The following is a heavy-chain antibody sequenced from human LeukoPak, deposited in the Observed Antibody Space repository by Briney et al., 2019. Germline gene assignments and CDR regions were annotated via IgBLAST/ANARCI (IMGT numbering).Heavy chain of an antibody. D-gene: IGHD5-12*01. CDR1: GYTFTGYY. CDR2: INPNSGGT. J-gene: IGHJ6*02. CDR3: ARLSGYSGYEGDYYYYGMDV. Sequence: GASVKVSCKASGYTFTGYYMHWVRQAPGQGLEWMGWINPNSGGTSYAQKFQGRVTMTRDTSISTAYMELSRLRSDDTAVYYCARLSGYSGYEGDYYYYGMDVWGQGTTVTVSS. V-gene: IGHV1-2*02.